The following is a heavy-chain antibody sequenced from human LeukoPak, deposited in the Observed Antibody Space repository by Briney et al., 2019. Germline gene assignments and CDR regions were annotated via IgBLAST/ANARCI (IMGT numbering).Heavy chain of an antibody. J-gene: IGHJ4*02. Sequence: ASVKVSCKASGYTFTSYDINWVRQATGQGLEWMGYMNPNSGNTVYAQKFQGRVTMTRNISISTAYMELSSLRSEDTAVYYCAKVPRELTGKWGQGTLVTVSS. V-gene: IGHV1-8*01. CDR2: MNPNSGNT. D-gene: IGHD7-27*01. CDR1: GYTFTSYD. CDR3: AKVPRELTGK.